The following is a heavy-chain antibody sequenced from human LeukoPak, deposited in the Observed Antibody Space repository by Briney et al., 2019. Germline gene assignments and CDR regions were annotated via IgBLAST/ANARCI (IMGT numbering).Heavy chain of an antibody. J-gene: IGHJ4*02. CDR1: GFTFSNYW. D-gene: IGHD1-1*01. Sequence: GGSLRLSCEASGFTFSNYWMSWVRQAPGKGLEWVANMNQDGRWKNYVDSVKGRFTISRDNAKSALYLQRNSLRAEDTAVYYCASLDEAXVTDDYWGQGTLVTVSS. V-gene: IGHV3-7*01. CDR2: MNQDGRWK. CDR3: ASLDEAXVTDDY.